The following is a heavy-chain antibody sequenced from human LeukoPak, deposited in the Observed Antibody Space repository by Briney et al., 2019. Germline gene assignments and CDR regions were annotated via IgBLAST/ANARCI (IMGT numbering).Heavy chain of an antibody. CDR2: INHSGST. J-gene: IGHJ4*02. Sequence: SETLSLTCAVCGGSFSGYYWSWIRQPPGKGLEWIGEINHSGSTNYNPSLKSRVTISVDTSKNQFSLKLSSVTAADTAVYYCARGLKAVAGHWGQGTLVTVSS. D-gene: IGHD6-19*01. CDR3: ARGLKAVAGH. CDR1: GGSFSGYY. V-gene: IGHV4-34*01.